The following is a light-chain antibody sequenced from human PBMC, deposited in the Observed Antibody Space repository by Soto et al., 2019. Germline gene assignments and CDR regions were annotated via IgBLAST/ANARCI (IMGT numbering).Light chain of an antibody. V-gene: IGLV2-23*02. CDR3: WVSVGSPNWV. Sequence: QSVLTQPASVSGSPGQSITISCTGTSSDVGSCNCVSWYQQHPGKAPTLMIYEVNKRPSGISNRVSGSKSGNTASLTISGLQAEDEADYYCWVSVGSPNWVFGGGTKLTVL. CDR1: SSDVGSCNC. J-gene: IGLJ3*02. CDR2: EVN.